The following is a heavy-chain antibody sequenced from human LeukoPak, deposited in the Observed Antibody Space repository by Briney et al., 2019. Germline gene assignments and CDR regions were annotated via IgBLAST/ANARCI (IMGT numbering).Heavy chain of an antibody. V-gene: IGHV1-24*01. D-gene: IGHD2-2*01. J-gene: IGHJ4*02. CDR2: FHPEDGET. Sequence: ASVKVSCMVSGDTLTALSMHWVRQAPGKGLEWMGGFHPEDGETIYAQKFQGRVTMTEDKSTDTAYMELSSLRSNDTAVYYCTTGKIYCSTTSCSDDYWGQGALVTVSS. CDR1: GDTLTALS. CDR3: TTGKIYCSTTSCSDDY.